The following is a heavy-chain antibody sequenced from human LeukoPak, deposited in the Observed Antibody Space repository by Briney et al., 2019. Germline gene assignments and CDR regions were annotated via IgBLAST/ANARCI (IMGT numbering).Heavy chain of an antibody. Sequence: ASVKVSCKPSGYTFTDYAINWVRQAPGQGLEYMGWVNTNTGNPTYAQGFTGRFVFSSDSSVSTAYLQITSLKADDSAIYFCASCNDSSGYFAYWGQGTLVTVST. D-gene: IGHD3-22*01. V-gene: IGHV7-4-1*02. CDR1: GYTFTDYA. CDR2: VNTNTGNP. CDR3: ASCNDSSGYFAY. J-gene: IGHJ4*02.